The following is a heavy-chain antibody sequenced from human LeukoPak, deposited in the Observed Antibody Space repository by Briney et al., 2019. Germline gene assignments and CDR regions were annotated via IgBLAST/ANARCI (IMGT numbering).Heavy chain of an antibody. CDR3: TKGSFDH. D-gene: IGHD2-15*01. CDR2: IDPDGAT. V-gene: IGHV3-53*01. CDR1: EFSVSANY. Sequence: GGSLRLSCAGSEFSVSANYMNWVRQAPGKELEWVSFIDPDGATSYADSVKGRFTISREDSKDALLLQMNSLRVEDTAMYYCTKGSFDHWGQGTMVTVSS. J-gene: IGHJ3*01.